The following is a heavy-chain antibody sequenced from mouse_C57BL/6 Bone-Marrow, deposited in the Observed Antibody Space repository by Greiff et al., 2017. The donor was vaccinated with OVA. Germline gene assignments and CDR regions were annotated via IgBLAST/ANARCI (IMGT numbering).Heavy chain of an antibody. CDR2: IDPSDSYT. Sequence: QVQLQQPGAELVMPGASVKLSCKASGYTFTSYWMHWVKQRPGQGLEWIGEIDPSDSYTNYNQKFKGKSTLTVDNSSSTAYMQLSSLTSEDSAVYYCAREGAYYYAMDYWGQGTSVTVSS. CDR1: GYTFTSYW. V-gene: IGHV1-69*01. CDR3: AREGAYYYAMDY. J-gene: IGHJ4*01.